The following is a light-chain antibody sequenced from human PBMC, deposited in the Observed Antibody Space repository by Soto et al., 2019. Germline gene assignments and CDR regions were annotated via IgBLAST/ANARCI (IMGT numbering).Light chain of an antibody. CDR1: QSISSW. CDR3: QQYSSYSPLT. CDR2: DAY. Sequence: DIQMTQSPSTLSASVGDRVTITCRASQSISSWLAWYQQKPGKAPKLLIYDAYSLESGNPSRFSGRRSGTEFTLTIDSMQPEDFATYYCQQYSSYSPLTFGGGTKVDIK. J-gene: IGKJ4*01. V-gene: IGKV1-5*01.